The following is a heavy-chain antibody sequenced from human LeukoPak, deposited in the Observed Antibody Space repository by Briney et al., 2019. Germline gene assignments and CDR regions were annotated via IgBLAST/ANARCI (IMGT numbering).Heavy chain of an antibody. CDR1: GFTFSSYT. CDR2: IKQDGSEK. Sequence: PGGSLRLSCAASGFTFSSYTMSWVRQAPGKGLEWVANIKQDGSEKYYVDSVKGRFTISRDNAKNSLYLQMNSLRAEDTAVYYCARDPDGWSDYWGQGTLVTVSS. V-gene: IGHV3-7*04. J-gene: IGHJ4*02. CDR3: ARDPDGWSDY. D-gene: IGHD6-19*01.